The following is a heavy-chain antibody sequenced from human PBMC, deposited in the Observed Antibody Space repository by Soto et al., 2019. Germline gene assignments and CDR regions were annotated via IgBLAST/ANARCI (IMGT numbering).Heavy chain of an antibody. D-gene: IGHD4-4*01. CDR1: GFTFSGSA. V-gene: IGHV3-73*01. J-gene: IGHJ6*03. CDR3: TIYSNYAYYYYMDV. CDR2: IRSKANSYAT. Sequence: GGSLRLSCAASGFTFSGSAMHWVRQASGKGLEWVGRIRSKANSYATAYAASVKGRLTISRDDSKNTAYLQMNSLKTKDTAVYYCTIYSNYAYYYYMDVWGKGTTVTVSS.